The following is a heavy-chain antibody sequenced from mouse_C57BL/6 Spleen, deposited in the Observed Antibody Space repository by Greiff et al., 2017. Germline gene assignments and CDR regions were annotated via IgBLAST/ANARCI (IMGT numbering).Heavy chain of an antibody. CDR2: INYDGSST. CDR3: ARGGTWDGYPGDY. D-gene: IGHD2-3*01. CDR1: GFTFSDYY. Sequence: EVKLVESEGGLVQPGSSMKLSCTASGFTFSDYYMAWVRQVPEKGLEWVANINYDGSSTYYLDSLKSRFIISRDNAKNILYLQMSSLKSEDTATYYCARGGTWDGYPGDYWGQGTTLTVSS. J-gene: IGHJ2*01. V-gene: IGHV5-16*01.